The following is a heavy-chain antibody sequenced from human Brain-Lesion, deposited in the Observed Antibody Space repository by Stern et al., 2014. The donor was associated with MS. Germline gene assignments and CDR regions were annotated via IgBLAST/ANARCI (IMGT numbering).Heavy chain of an antibody. CDR2: IYYSGNT. CDR1: GGSVSSTSYA. Sequence: QLVESGPGLVKPSETLSLTCTVAGGSVSSTSYAWAWIRQPPGKGLEWIGTIYYSGNTYYSPSLKSRLTISLETAKNQFSLQWGSVTAADTAVYYCAGEEDIRYCSGGSCTGNWFDPWGQGTLVTVSS. CDR3: AGEEDIRYCSGGSCTGNWFDP. J-gene: IGHJ5*02. D-gene: IGHD2-15*01. V-gene: IGHV4-39*01.